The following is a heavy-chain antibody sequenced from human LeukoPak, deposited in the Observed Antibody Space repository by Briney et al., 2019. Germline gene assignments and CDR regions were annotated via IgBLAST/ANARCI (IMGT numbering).Heavy chain of an antibody. CDR2: IYSGGKT. D-gene: IGHD2-15*01. J-gene: IGHJ4*02. CDR1: GGSISSSSYY. V-gene: IGHV3-53*01. Sequence: ETLSLTCTVSGGSISSSSYYWSWIRQPPGKGLEWVSFIYSGGKTHSSDSVKGRFTISRDNSKNTLYLQMSSLRAEDTAIYYCARRAGEYSHPYDYWGQGTLVTVSS. CDR3: ARRAGEYSHPYDY.